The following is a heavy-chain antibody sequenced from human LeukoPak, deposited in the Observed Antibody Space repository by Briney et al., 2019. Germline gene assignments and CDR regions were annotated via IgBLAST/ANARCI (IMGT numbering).Heavy chain of an antibody. J-gene: IGHJ4*02. CDR1: GFTFSSYA. CDR2: ISGSGGST. Sequence: PGGSLRLSCAASGFTFSSYAMSWVRQAPGKGLEWVSAISGSGGSTYYADSVKGRFTISRDNSKNTLYLQMNSLRAEDTAVYYCAKSTYYDSSGYSPFDYWGQGTLVTVSS. V-gene: IGHV3-23*01. D-gene: IGHD3-22*01. CDR3: AKSTYYDSSGYSPFDY.